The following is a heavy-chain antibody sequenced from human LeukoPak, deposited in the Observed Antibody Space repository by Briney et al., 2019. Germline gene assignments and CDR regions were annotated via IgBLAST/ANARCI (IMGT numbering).Heavy chain of an antibody. CDR2: IYTSGST. CDR3: ARYESPSHAFDI. Sequence: SETLSLTCTVSGGSISSYYWSWIRQPSGKGLEWIGRIYTSGSTNYNPSLKSRVTMSVDTSKNQFSLKLSSVTAADTAVYYCARYESPSHAFDIWGQGTVVTVSS. CDR1: GGSISSYY. J-gene: IGHJ3*02. V-gene: IGHV4-4*07. D-gene: IGHD3-3*01.